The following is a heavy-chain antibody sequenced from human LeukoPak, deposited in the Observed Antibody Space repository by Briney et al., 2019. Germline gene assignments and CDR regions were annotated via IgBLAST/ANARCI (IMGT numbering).Heavy chain of an antibody. D-gene: IGHD5-18*01. CDR3: AKEYSYGYLTIDY. CDR1: GFTLTTYG. CDR2: ITGGGGRT. V-gene: IGHV3-23*01. J-gene: IGHJ4*02. Sequence: GGSLRLSCVASGFTLTTYGMSWVRQAPGKGLEWVSAITGGGGRTYYADSVKGRFTVSRDNSKNTLYLQMNSLRAEDTAVYYCAKEYSYGYLTIDYWGQGTLVTVSS.